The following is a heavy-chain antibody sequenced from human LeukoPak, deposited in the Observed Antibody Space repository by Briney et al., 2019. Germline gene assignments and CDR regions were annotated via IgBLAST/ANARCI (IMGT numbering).Heavy chain of an antibody. CDR1: GFTFSNYG. V-gene: IGHV3-30*19. CDR2: ISYDGSNK. Sequence: GGSLRLSCAASGFTFSNYGMHWVRQAPGKGLEWVAVISYDGSNKYYADSVKGRFTISRDNSKDTLYLQMNSLRAEDTAVYYCARGQLVLLTYWGQGTLVTVSS. J-gene: IGHJ4*02. CDR3: ARGQLVLLTY. D-gene: IGHD6-6*01.